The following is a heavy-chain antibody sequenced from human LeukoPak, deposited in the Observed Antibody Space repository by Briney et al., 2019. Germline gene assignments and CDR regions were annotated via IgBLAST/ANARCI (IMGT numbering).Heavy chain of an antibody. CDR2: IFSGGNT. CDR1: GFTVSSNY. J-gene: IGHJ4*02. V-gene: IGHV3-53*04. CDR3: ARVGPGYTYVCGATYSFDS. D-gene: IGHD5-18*01. Sequence: PGGSLRLSCAASGFTVSSNYMSWVRQAPGKGLEWVSLIFSGGNTYYADSVKGRFTISRHNSGNTLYLQMNSLRAEDTAVYYCARVGPGYTYVCGATYSFDSWGQGTLVTVSS.